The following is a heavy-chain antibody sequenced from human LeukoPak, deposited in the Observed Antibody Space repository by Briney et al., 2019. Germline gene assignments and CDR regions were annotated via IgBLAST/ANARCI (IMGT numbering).Heavy chain of an antibody. V-gene: IGHV3-7*01. Sequence: GGSLRLSCAASGFTFSSYWMSWVRQAPGKGLEWVANIKQDGSEKYYVDSVKGRFTISRDNAKNSLYLQMNSLRAEDTAVYSCARALGGVIIFYFDYWGQGTLVTVSS. CDR3: ARALGGVIIFYFDY. D-gene: IGHD3-3*01. CDR1: GFTFSSYW. J-gene: IGHJ4*02. CDR2: IKQDGSEK.